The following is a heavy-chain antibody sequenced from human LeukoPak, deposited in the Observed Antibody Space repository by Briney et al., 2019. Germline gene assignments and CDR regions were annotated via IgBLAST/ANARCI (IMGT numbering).Heavy chain of an antibody. Sequence: RPGGSLRLSCAASGFTFSSYAMHWVRQAPGKGREGVAVISYDGSNKYYADSVKGRFTISRDNSKNTLYLQMNSLRAEDTAVYYCARDKTGYSSSWTFDYWGQGTLVTVSS. CDR3: ARDKTGYSSSWTFDY. V-gene: IGHV3-30*04. D-gene: IGHD6-13*01. CDR2: ISYDGSNK. CDR1: GFTFSSYA. J-gene: IGHJ4*02.